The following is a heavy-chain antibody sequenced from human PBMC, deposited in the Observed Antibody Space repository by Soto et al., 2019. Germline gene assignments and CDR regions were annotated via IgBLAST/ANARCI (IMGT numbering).Heavy chain of an antibody. D-gene: IGHD2-8*02. J-gene: IGHJ6*02. CDR3: ASHFTGVLVLGTSPPGGDNYGWDV. CDR1: GGTFSRYT. V-gene: IGHV1-69*02. Sequence: QVQLVQSGAEVKKPGSSVKVSCKASGGTFSRYTFTWVRQAPGQGLEWMGRIIPILDIPNYAQNFQGRVTIPADKSSSTAYMEQSSLTSDDTAVYYCASHFTGVLVLGTSPPGGDNYGWDVWGQGTTVTVSS. CDR2: IIPILDIP.